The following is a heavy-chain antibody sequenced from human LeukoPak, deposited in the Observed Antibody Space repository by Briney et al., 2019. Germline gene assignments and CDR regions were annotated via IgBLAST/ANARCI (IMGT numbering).Heavy chain of an antibody. D-gene: IGHD6-19*01. V-gene: IGHV3-53*01. CDR3: AKPGYSSGWYLFDY. J-gene: IGHJ4*02. Sequence: PGGSLRLSCAASGFTVSGNYMSWVRQAPGKGLEWVSIIYSGGSTYYADSVKGRFTISRDNSKNTLYLQMYSLRAEDTAVYYCAKPGYSSGWYLFDYWGQGTLVTVSS. CDR1: GFTVSGNY. CDR2: IYSGGST.